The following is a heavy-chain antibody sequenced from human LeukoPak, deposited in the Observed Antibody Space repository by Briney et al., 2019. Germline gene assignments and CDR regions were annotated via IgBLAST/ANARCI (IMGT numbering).Heavy chain of an antibody. D-gene: IGHD3-10*01. CDR3: ARDENSGSFDY. CDR2: IYYSGST. J-gene: IGHJ4*02. CDR1: GGSISSGGYY. V-gene: IGHV4-31*03. Sequence: SETLSLTCTVSGGSISSGGYYWRWIRQHPGKGLEWIGYIYYSGSTYYNPSLKSRITISVDTSKNQFSLRLSSVTAADTAVYYCARDENSGSFDYWGQGTLVTVSS.